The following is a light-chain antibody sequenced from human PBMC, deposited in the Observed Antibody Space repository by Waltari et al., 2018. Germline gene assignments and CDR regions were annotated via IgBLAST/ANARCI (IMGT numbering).Light chain of an antibody. V-gene: IGLV2-14*03. CDR3: SSFTTSAIYV. CDR2: DVS. CDR1: SSHVGAYNY. J-gene: IGLJ1*01. Sequence: QSALTQPASVSGSPGQSITISCTRTSSHVGAYNYVSWYQQHPGKAPKLMIYDVSKRHSGVSARFSGSKSGNTASLTISGLQAEDEADYYCSSFTTSAIYVFGSVTKVTVL.